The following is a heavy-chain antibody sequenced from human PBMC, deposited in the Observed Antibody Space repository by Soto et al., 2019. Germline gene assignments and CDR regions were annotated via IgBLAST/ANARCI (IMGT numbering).Heavy chain of an antibody. CDR3: ARDWVWFGAHPIDY. CDR1: GFTFSNYG. V-gene: IGHV3-30*03. J-gene: IGHJ4*02. Sequence: QVQLVESGGGVVQPGGSLRLSCAASGFTFSNYGMHWVRQAPGKGLEWVAVISYDGSNKYYADSVKGRFTISGDNSKNTLYLQMNSLTTEDTAVYYCARDWVWFGAHPIDYWGQGTLVTVYS. CDR2: ISYDGSNK. D-gene: IGHD3-10*01.